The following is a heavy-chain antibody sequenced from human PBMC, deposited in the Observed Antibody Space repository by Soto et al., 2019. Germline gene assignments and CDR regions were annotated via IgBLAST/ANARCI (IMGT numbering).Heavy chain of an antibody. CDR2: MSATGDDI. CDR1: GFTFSSCA. CDR3: AKGGFRHTLSGY. V-gene: IGHV3-23*01. J-gene: IGHJ1*01. D-gene: IGHD6-19*01. Sequence: EVHLLESGGDLVQPGGSLRLSCAASGFTFSSCAMSWVRQAPGRGLEWVSSMSATGDDIYYVDSVKGRFTISRDNSQNSPRIQINSLRGEDTAVYYCAKGGFRHTLSGYWGQGTLVTVS.